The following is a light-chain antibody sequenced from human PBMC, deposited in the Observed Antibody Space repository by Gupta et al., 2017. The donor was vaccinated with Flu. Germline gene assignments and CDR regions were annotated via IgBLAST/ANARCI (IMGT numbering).Light chain of an antibody. CDR2: KAS. J-gene: IGKJ2*01. CDR3: QQDDTCSGT. CDR1: QSIRNW. Sequence: PSTMSASVGDRVTITCRASQSIRNWLAWYQQKPGKAPNLLIYKASSLESGVPSRFSGSGSGTEFTLTISSLQPDDFATYYCQQDDTCSGTFGQGTKLEIK. V-gene: IGKV1-5*03.